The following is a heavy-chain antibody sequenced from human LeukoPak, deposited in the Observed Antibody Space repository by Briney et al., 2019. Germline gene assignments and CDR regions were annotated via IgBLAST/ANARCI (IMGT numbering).Heavy chain of an antibody. V-gene: IGHV4-59*12. J-gene: IGHJ5*02. CDR2: IYYSGST. D-gene: IGHD3-10*01. CDR3: GRITMVRGAMFDP. CDR1: GGSISSYY. Sequence: SETLSLTCTVSGGSISSYYWSWIRQPPGKGLEWIGYIYYSGSTNYNPSLKSRVTISVDTSKNQFSLKLSSVTAADTAVYYCGRITMVRGAMFDPWGQGTLVTVSS.